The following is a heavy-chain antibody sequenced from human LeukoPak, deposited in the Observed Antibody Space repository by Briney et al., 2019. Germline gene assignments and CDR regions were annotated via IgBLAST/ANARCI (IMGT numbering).Heavy chain of an antibody. V-gene: IGHV3-30*03. D-gene: IGHD3-22*01. J-gene: IGHJ4*02. CDR3: RAATKYLDYYYDY. Sequence: GGSLRLSCAASGFTFSLYWMSWVRQAPGKGLEWVAVISSDGSNKYYADSVKGRFTISRDNSKDTLYLQMSSLTIEDTAVYYCRAATKYLDYYYDYWGQGTLVAVSS. CDR1: GFTFSLYW. CDR2: ISSDGSNK.